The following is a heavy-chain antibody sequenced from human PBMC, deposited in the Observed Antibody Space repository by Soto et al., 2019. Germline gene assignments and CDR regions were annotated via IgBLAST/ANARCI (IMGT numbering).Heavy chain of an antibody. V-gene: IGHV3-30*04. D-gene: IGHD1-1*01. CDR3: ASGSYFEN. Sequence: GSLRLTCPASGLPFSTYAMYWVRQAPGKGLEGVAVMSYDGSTKYHADSVRGRFTISRDNSKNTLYLQMNSLRVEDTAVYYCASGSYFENWGPGVLVTVYS. CDR2: MSYDGSTK. J-gene: IGHJ4*02. CDR1: GLPFSTYA.